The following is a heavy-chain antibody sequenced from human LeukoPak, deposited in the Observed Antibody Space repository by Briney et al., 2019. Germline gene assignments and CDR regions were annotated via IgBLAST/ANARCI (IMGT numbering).Heavy chain of an antibody. CDR1: GGSITSSY. J-gene: IGHJ5*02. CDR3: AGAEINWLRSPGTLDA. D-gene: IGHD5-12*01. CDR2: VHHSGTS. Sequence: PSETLSLTCTVSGGSITSSYWSWVRLSPGKALEWIGYVHHSGTSRYNPSLKSRVTISLVTSKSQFSLTLESVTAADTALYYCAGAEINWLRSPGTLDAWGQGTLVTVSS. V-gene: IGHV4-59*01.